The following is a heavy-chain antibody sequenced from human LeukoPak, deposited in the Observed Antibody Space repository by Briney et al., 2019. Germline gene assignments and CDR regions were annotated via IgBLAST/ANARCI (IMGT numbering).Heavy chain of an antibody. CDR1: GGSISSSSYY. CDR2: IYYSGST. Sequence: PSGTLSLTCTVSGGSISSSSYYWGWIRQPPGKGLEWIGSIYYSGSTYYNPSLKSRVTISVDTSKNQFSLKLSSVTAADTAVYYCARGIAVDSYYYYGMDVWGQGTTVTVSS. D-gene: IGHD6-19*01. J-gene: IGHJ6*02. CDR3: ARGIAVDSYYYYGMDV. V-gene: IGHV4-39*01.